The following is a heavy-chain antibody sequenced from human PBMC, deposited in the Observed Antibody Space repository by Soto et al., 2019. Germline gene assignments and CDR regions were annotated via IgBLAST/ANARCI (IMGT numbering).Heavy chain of an antibody. CDR3: ARVDPPAKS. J-gene: IGHJ5*02. V-gene: IGHV3-48*04. CDR1: GFTFSSYS. CDR2: ICNGGSTK. D-gene: IGHD2-2*01. Sequence: GGSLRLSCAASGFTFSSYSMNWVRQAPGKGLEWVSDICNGGSTKYYADSVKGRFTISRDNAKNSLYLQMNSLRAEDTAVYYCARVDPPAKSWGQGTQVTVS.